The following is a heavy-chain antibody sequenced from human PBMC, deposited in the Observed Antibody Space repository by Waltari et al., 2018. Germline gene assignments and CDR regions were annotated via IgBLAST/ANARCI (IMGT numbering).Heavy chain of an antibody. J-gene: IGHJ4*02. CDR2: IIPILGRA. Sequence: QVQLVQSGAEVKKPGSSVKVSCKASGGTFSSYAISWVRQAPGQGLEWMGGIIPILGRANYAQKFQGRVTITADKATSTAYMELSSLRSEDTAVYYCAREEVGRPFFDYWGQGTLVTVSS. CDR1: GGTFSSYA. CDR3: AREEVGRPFFDY. D-gene: IGHD1-26*01. V-gene: IGHV1-69*10.